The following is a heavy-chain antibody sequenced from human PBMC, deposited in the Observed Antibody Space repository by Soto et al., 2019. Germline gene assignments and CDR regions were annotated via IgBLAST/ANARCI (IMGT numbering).Heavy chain of an antibody. Sequence: LRLSCAASGFTFSSYAMSWVRQAPGKGLEWVSAIRGSGDTTYYADSVKGRFTISRDNSKSTLYLQMNSLRAEDTAVYYCARDAGWLAQYWGRGTLVTVS. CDR3: ARDAGWLAQY. CDR2: IRGSGDTT. J-gene: IGHJ4*02. D-gene: IGHD6-19*01. V-gene: IGHV3-23*01. CDR1: GFTFSSYA.